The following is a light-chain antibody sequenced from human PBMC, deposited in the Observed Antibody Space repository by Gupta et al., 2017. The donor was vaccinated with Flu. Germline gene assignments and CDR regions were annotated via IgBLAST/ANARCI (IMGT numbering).Light chain of an antibody. CDR2: RND. CDR1: YSNIGSNT. V-gene: IGLV1-44*01. CDR3: AAWDDSLNGRV. Sequence: QSVLTQSPSASGSPGTRVTISCSGSYSNIGSNTVYWYQHHSGTAPKVLIYRNDQRPSGVPDRFSGSKSGTSASLAISGLQSEDEADYYCAAWDDSLNGRVFGGGTKVTVL. J-gene: IGLJ3*02.